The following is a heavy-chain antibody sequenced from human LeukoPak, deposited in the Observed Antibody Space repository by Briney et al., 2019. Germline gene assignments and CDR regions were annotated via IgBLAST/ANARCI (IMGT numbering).Heavy chain of an antibody. J-gene: IGHJ3*02. D-gene: IGHD2-15*01. V-gene: IGHV3-21*01. Sequence: GSLRLSCAACGFAFNTCMNWVRQAPGKGLEWVSSISVDSNYLYYVDSLRRRFTVSRDNTKNSLYLQMNSLRAEDAAVYYCVRVHCSGGGCYQRNDGLEIWGQGTMDTVSS. CDR2: ISVDSNYL. CDR1: GFAFNTC. CDR3: VRVHCSGGGCYQRNDGLEI.